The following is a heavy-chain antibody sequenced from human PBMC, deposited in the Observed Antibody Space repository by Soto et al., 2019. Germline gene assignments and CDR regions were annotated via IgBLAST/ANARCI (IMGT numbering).Heavy chain of an antibody. CDR3: AKPPDYNWNDY. CDR1: GFTFSSYT. D-gene: IGHD1-20*01. CDR2: VSGSGGGT. Sequence: EVQLLESGGGLVQPGGSLRLSCAASGFTFSSYTMSWVRQAHGKGLQWISAVSGSGGGTYYADSVKGRFTISRDNSKDTLYLQMNSLRSEDTAVYYCAKPPDYNWNDYWGQGTLVTVSS. J-gene: IGHJ4*02. V-gene: IGHV3-23*01.